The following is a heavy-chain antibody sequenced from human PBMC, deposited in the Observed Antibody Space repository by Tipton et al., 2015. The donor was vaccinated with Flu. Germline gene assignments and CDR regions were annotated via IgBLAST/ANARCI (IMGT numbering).Heavy chain of an antibody. CDR3: ARVWSSFVATASLDY. Sequence: TLSFTCTVSGGSISTSGYYWGWIRQPPGKGLEWIGSIRYGGSSYYTPSLKSRVTISLDMSKDQFSLKLASVTAADTADYYCARVWSSFVATASLDYWGRGTLVTVSS. V-gene: IGHV4-39*07. D-gene: IGHD1-1*01. CDR1: GGSISTSGYY. CDR2: IRYGGSS. J-gene: IGHJ4*02.